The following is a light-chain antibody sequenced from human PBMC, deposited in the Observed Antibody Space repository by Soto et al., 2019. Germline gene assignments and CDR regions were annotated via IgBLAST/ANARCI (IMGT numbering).Light chain of an antibody. V-gene: IGLV2-23*01. J-gene: IGLJ1*01. CDR3: CSYAGTSTYV. Sequence: QSALTQPASVSGSPGQSITISCTGTSSDVGSYNLVSWYQQHPGKAPKVMIYEATRRPSGISSRFSGSKSGNTASLTISGLQADDEADYYCCSYAGTSTYVFGTGTKLTVL. CDR1: SSDVGSYNL. CDR2: EAT.